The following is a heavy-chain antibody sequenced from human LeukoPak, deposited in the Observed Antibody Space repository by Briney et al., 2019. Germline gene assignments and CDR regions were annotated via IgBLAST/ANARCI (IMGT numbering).Heavy chain of an antibody. CDR2: INPSGGNT. CDR3: AREQSRGTFDY. V-gene: IGHV1-46*01. Sequence: ASVKVSCKASGYTFTSYYMHWVRQAPGQGLEWMGIINPSGGNTNYAQKFQGRVTMTRDTSTSTVYMELSSLRSEDTAVYYCAREQSRGTFDYWGQGTLVTVSS. J-gene: IGHJ4*02. CDR1: GYTFTSYY. D-gene: IGHD1-26*01.